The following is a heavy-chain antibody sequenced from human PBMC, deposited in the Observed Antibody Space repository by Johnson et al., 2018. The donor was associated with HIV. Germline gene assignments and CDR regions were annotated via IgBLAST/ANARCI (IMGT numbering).Heavy chain of an antibody. CDR1: GFTFSSYA. V-gene: IGHV3-30-3*01. J-gene: IGHJ3*02. D-gene: IGHD3-16*01. Sequence: QVQLVESGGGVVQPGRSLRLSCAASGFTFSSYAMHWVRQAPGKGLEWVAVISFDGTNKYYADSVKGRFTISRDNSKNTLYLQMNSLRAEDTAVYYCAKDEGQMGGWSHACDMWGQGTMVTVSS. CDR3: AKDEGQMGGWSHACDM. CDR2: ISFDGTNK.